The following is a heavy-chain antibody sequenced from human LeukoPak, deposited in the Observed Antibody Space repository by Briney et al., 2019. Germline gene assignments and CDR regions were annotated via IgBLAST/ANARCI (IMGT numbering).Heavy chain of an antibody. D-gene: IGHD3-10*01. Sequence: GGSLRLSCAASGFTFSSYSMNWVRQAPGKGLEWVSYISSSSSTIYYADSVKGRFTISRDNSKNTLYLQMNSLRAEDTAVYYCAKSMVRGDTGYYFDYWGQGTLVTVSS. CDR2: ISSSSSTI. CDR3: AKSMVRGDTGYYFDY. V-gene: IGHV3-48*01. J-gene: IGHJ4*02. CDR1: GFTFSSYS.